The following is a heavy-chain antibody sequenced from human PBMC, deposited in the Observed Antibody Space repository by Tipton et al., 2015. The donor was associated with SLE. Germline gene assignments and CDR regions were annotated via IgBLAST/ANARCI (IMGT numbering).Heavy chain of an antibody. D-gene: IGHD3-22*01. CDR3: ASADTSGLLDWYFDL. J-gene: IGHJ2*01. Sequence: TLSLTCTVSGGSVSSGGFYWSWIRHHPGKGLEGVGYIYYSGTTYYNPSLKSRVAMSLDTSKNQFSLRLSSVTAADTAMSFCASADTSGLLDWYFDLWGRGTLVTVSS. V-gene: IGHV4-31*03. CDR1: GGSVSSGGFY. CDR2: IYYSGTT.